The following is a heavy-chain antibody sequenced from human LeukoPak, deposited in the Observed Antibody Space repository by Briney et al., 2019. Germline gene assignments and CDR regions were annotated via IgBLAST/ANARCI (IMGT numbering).Heavy chain of an antibody. CDR1: GGSISSGSYY. CDR3: ARGYCRDDICQVFPY. V-gene: IGHV4-61*01. J-gene: IGHJ4*02. CDR2: MSYSGRT. D-gene: IGHD2-21*02. Sequence: KTSETLSLTCTVSGGSISSGSYYWSWIRQTPEKGLEWIGYMSYSGRTDYGPSLKSRVTMSVDTSKNQFSLKMSYVTAADTGVYYCARGYCRDDICQVFPYWGQGTLVTVSS.